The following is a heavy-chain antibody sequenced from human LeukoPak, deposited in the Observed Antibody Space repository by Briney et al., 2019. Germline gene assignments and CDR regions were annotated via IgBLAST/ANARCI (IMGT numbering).Heavy chain of an antibody. D-gene: IGHD3-10*01. CDR1: GYTFTSYD. CDR3: ARQFYYGSGSYYIAY. Sequence: ASVKVSCKASGYTFTSYDINWVRQATGQGPEWMGWMNPNSGNTGYAQKFQGRVTMTRNTSISTAYMELSSLRSEDTAVYYCARQFYYGSGSYYIAYWGQGTLVTVSS. J-gene: IGHJ4*02. CDR2: MNPNSGNT. V-gene: IGHV1-8*01.